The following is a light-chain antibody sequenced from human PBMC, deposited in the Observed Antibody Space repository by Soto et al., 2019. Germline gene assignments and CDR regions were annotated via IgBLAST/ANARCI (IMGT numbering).Light chain of an antibody. J-gene: IGKJ5*01. V-gene: IGKV3D-7*01. CDR3: QQDYNLPPIT. CDR1: QSVSSSY. CDR2: GAS. Sequence: EIVMTQSPATLSLSPGERATPSCRASQSVSSSYLSWYQQKPGQAPRLLIYGASTRATGIPARFSGSGSGTDFTLTISSLQPEDFAVYYCQQDYNLPPITFGQGTRLEIK.